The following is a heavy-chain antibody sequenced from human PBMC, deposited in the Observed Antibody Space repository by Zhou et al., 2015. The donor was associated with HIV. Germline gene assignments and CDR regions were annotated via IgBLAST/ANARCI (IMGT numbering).Heavy chain of an antibody. D-gene: IGHD3-10*01. CDR1: GGTFSNYA. Sequence: QVQLVQSGAEVKQPGSSVKVSCKASGGTFSNYAVSWVRQAPGQGLEWMGGIIPILGTAKYAQKFQGRVTLTADRSTSTAYMEVRSLRFEDTAVYYCARILNYGSGSYYFDYWGQGTLVTVSS. V-gene: IGHV1-69*06. CDR2: IIPILGTA. CDR3: ARILNYGSGSYYFDY. J-gene: IGHJ4*02.